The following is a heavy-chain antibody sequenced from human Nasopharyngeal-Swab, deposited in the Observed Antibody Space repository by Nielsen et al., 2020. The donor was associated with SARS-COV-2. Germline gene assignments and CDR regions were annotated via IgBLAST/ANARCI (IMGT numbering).Heavy chain of an antibody. V-gene: IGHV4-59*13. CDR2: IYYSGST. D-gene: IGHD5-12*01. Sequence: SETLSLTCTVSGGSISSYYWNWIRQPPGKGLEWIGYIYYSGSTNYNPSLKSRVTISVDTSKNQFSLKLSSVTAADTAVYYCARGQDSGYDYDYYYGMDVWGQGTTVTVSS. CDR3: ARGQDSGYDYDYYYGMDV. J-gene: IGHJ6*02. CDR1: GGSISSYY.